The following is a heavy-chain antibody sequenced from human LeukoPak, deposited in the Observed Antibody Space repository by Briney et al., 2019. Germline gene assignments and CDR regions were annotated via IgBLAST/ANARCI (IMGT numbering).Heavy chain of an antibody. V-gene: IGHV1-8*01. CDR1: GYTFTSYD. CDR3: ARVTYSSYYYGMDV. D-gene: IGHD2-15*01. J-gene: IGHJ6*02. Sequence: HGASVKVSCKASGYTFTSYDINWVRQAPGQGLEWMGWMNPNSGNTGYAQKFQGRVTMTRNTSISTAYMELSSLRSEDTAVYYCARVTYSSYYYGMDVWGQGTTVTVSS. CDR2: MNPNSGNT.